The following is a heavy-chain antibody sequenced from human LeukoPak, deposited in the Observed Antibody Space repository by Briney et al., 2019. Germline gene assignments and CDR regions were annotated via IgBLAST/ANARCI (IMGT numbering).Heavy chain of an antibody. CDR2: ITDDGRTT. J-gene: IGHJ4*02. D-gene: IGHD3-9*01. Sequence: GGSLRLSCVASGFTFRNYAMSWVRQAPGKGLEWASAITDDGRTTYYADFVRGRFTISRDNAKNSLYLQMNSLRAEDTAVYYCTRGNYDILTGYNAVDYWGQGTLVTVSS. CDR1: GFTFRNYA. CDR3: TRGNYDILTGYNAVDY. V-gene: IGHV3-23*01.